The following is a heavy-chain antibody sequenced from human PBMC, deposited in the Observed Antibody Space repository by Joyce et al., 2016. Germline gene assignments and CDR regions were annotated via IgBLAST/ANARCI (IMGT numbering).Heavy chain of an antibody. CDR3: AKGALADQLLPPADL. CDR1: GFTFNSFA. D-gene: IGHD1-1*01. CDR2: ISHDAERQ. J-gene: IGHJ1*01. V-gene: IGHV3-30*18. Sequence: QFQLVESGGRVVQPGRSLRLSCRASGFTFNSFALHWVRQAPGKGLEWVAVISHDAERQFYGESSKGRFTISRDNYKNTLDLQMNSLRGEDTAVYYCAKGALADQLLPPADLWGQGTLVTVSS.